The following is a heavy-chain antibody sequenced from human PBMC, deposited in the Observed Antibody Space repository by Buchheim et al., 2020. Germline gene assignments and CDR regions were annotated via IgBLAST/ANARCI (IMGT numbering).Heavy chain of an antibody. CDR3: VSDIEGLRFLEWLLPDS. CDR1: GFTFRSYS. J-gene: IGHJ5*01. CDR2: ISYDGYNS. Sequence: QVQLVESGGRVVQPGRSLRLACATSGFTFRSYSMHWVRQAAGKGLDWVAVISYDGYNSYYAQSVKGRFTISRDNVNETLYLQMNGLRPEATATYFCVSDIEGLRFLEWLLPDSWGQGT. D-gene: IGHD3-3*01. V-gene: IGHV3-30*03.